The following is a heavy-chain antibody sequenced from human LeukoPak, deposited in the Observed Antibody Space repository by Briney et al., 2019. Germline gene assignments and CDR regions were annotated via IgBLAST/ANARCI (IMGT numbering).Heavy chain of an antibody. V-gene: IGHV4-59*01. CDR2: IYYSGST. J-gene: IGHJ3*02. CDR3: ARGGGYIAFDI. D-gene: IGHD5-24*01. CDR1: GGSISSYY. Sequence: SETLSLTCTVSGGSISSYYWSWIRQPPGKGLEWIGYIYYSGSTNYNPSLKSRVTISVDTSKNQFSLKLSSVTAADTAVYYCARGGGYIAFDIWGQGTMVTVSS.